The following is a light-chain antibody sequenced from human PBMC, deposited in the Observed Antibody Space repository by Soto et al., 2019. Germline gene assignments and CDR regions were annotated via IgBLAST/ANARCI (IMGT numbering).Light chain of an antibody. CDR1: SSDVGTYNY. J-gene: IGLJ2*01. Sequence: QAASVSGSPGQSITISCTGTSSDVGTYNYVSWYQHLPGKAPKLMIYEVSNRPSGVSNRFSGSKSGNTASLTISGLQAEDEADYYCSSYTSRSTVTFGGGTKVTVL. CDR3: SSYTSRSTVT. CDR2: EVS. V-gene: IGLV2-14*01.